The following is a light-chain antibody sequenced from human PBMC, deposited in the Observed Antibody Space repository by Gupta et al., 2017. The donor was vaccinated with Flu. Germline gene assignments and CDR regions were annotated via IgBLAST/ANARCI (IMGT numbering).Light chain of an antibody. CDR2: DAS. J-gene: IGKJ4*01. CDR3: QPRTNRPPVT. V-gene: IGKV3-11*01. CDR1: NSVSTF. Sequence: RATLCFRASNSVSTFLAWYQQKRGQAPRLLIYDASSRASGIPARFSSSGSGTDFTLTISGLEPDDFVVYFWQPRTNRPPVTFGGGTKVEMK.